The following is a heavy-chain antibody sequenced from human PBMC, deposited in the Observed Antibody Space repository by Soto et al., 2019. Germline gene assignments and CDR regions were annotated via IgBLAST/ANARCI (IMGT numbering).Heavy chain of an antibody. CDR1: GYTFTGYS. CDR3: ARDGSGSANFDY. CDR2: INPNSGGT. D-gene: IGHD3-10*01. Sequence: GASVKVSCKASGYTFTGYSMHWVRQAPGQGLEWMGWINPNSGGTNYAQKFQGWVTMTRDTSISTAYMELSRLRSDDSAVYYCARDGSGSANFDYWGQGTLVTVSS. V-gene: IGHV1-2*04. J-gene: IGHJ4*02.